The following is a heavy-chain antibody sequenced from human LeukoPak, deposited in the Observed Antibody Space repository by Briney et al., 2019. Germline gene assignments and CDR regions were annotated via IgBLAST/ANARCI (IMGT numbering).Heavy chain of an antibody. D-gene: IGHD3-22*01. Sequence: GGSLRLSCEASGFTLSTYWMNWVRQVPGKGLDWVANINPDGSGKRYVDSVKGRFTISGDNAKNSVYLQMNSLRAEDTAVYYCARVWSSGYTKDYWGQGTLVTVSS. CDR1: GFTLSTYW. CDR3: ARVWSSGYTKDY. J-gene: IGHJ4*02. CDR2: INPDGSGK. V-gene: IGHV3-7*01.